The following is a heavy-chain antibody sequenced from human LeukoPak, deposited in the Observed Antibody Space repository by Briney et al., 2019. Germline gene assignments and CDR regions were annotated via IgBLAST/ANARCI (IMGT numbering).Heavy chain of an antibody. CDR2: IYTSGST. V-gene: IGHV4-61*02. J-gene: IGHJ3*02. CDR1: GGSISSGSYY. Sequence: PSETLSLTCTVSGGSISSGSYYWSWIRQPAGKGLEWIGRIYTSGSTNYNPSLKSRVTISVDTSKNQFSLKLSSVTAADTAVYYCASGARPDYDFWSGYDAFDIWGQGTMVTVSS. D-gene: IGHD3-3*01. CDR3: ASGARPDYDFWSGYDAFDI.